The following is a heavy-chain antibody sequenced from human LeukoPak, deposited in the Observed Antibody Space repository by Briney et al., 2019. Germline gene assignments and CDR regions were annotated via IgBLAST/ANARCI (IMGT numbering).Heavy chain of an antibody. J-gene: IGHJ4*02. CDR1: GGSISTYY. CDR3: ARGRWLVNY. Sequence: SETLSLTCTVSGGSISTYYWSWIRQPVGKGLEWIGYIYYNESTNYNPSVKSRVTISADTSKNQFSLKLRSVAAADTAVYYCARGRWLVNYWGQGTLVTVSS. CDR2: IYYNEST. D-gene: IGHD6-19*01. V-gene: IGHV4-59*01.